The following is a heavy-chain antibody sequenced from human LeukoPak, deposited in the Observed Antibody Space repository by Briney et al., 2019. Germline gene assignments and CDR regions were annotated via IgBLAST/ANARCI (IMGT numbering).Heavy chain of an antibody. CDR1: GGSFSGYY. J-gene: IGHJ4*02. CDR3: ARGDRYYDILTGYWGGPSDFDY. CDR2: INHSGST. D-gene: IGHD3-9*01. V-gene: IGHV4-34*01. Sequence: PSETLSLTCAVYGGSFSGYYWSLIRQPPGKGLEWIGEINHSGSTNYNPSLKSRVTISVDTSKNQFSLKLSSVTAADTAVYYCARGDRYYDILTGYWGGPSDFDYWGQGTLVTVSS.